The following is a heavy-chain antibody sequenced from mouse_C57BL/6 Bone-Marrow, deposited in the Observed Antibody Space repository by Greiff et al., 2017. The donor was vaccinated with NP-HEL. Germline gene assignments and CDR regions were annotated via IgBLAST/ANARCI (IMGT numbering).Heavy chain of an antibody. CDR2: IYPRDGST. D-gene: IGHD1-1*01. CDR1: GYTFTDHT. CDR3: ARCPYYYGSSYWYFDV. V-gene: IGHV1-78*01. J-gene: IGHJ1*03. Sequence: VQLQQSDAELVKPGASVKISCKVSGYTFTDHTIHWMKQRPEPGLEWIGYIYPRDGSTKYNEKFKGKATLTADKSSSTAYMQLNSLTSEDSAVYFCARCPYYYGSSYWYFDVWGTGTTVTVSS.